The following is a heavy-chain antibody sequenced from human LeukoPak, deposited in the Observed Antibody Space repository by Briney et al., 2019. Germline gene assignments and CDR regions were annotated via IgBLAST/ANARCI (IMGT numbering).Heavy chain of an antibody. V-gene: IGHV4-4*07. Sequence: PSETLSLTCTVSGGSISSYYWSWIRQPAGKGLEWIGRIYTSGSTNYNPSLKSRVTMSVDTSKNQFSLKLSSVTAADTAVYYCAGDAQQLVPRGYYFDYWGQGTLVTVSS. CDR1: GGSISSYY. D-gene: IGHD6-13*01. CDR3: AGDAQQLVPRGYYFDY. J-gene: IGHJ4*02. CDR2: IYTSGST.